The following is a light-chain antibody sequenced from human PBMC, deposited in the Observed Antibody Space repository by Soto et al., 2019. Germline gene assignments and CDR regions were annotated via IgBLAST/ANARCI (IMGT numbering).Light chain of an antibody. J-gene: IGKJ5*01. CDR2: AAS. V-gene: IGKV3-20*01. CDR1: QSVTSNY. Sequence: EIVLTQSPGTLSLSPGERATLSCRASQSVTSNYLAWYQLKPGQAPRLLIYAASNTPTGIPDRFSGSGSGTDFTLSISRLEPDVFAVYYCHQYGITPTITFVQGKRLEIK. CDR3: HQYGITPTIT.